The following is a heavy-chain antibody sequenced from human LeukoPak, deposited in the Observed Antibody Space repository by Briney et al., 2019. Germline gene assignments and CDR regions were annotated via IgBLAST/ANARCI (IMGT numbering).Heavy chain of an antibody. J-gene: IGHJ4*02. Sequence: SVKVSCKASGGTFSSYAISWVRQAPGQGLEWTGGIIPIFGTANYAQKFQGRVTITADKSTSTAYMELSSLRSEDTAVYYCARSSGYSYALHFDYWGQGTLVTVSS. CDR3: ARSSGYSYALHFDY. CDR2: IIPIFGTA. V-gene: IGHV1-69*06. CDR1: GGTFSSYA. D-gene: IGHD5-18*01.